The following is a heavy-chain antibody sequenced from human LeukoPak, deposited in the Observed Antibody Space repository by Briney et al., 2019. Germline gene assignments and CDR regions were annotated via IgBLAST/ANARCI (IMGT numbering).Heavy chain of an antibody. J-gene: IGHJ5*02. CDR2: MNPNSGNT. Sequence: ASVKVSCKASGYTFTSYDIKRVRQATGQGLEWMGWMNPNSGNTGYAQKFQGRVTMTRNTSISTAYMELSSLRSEDTAVYYCARGTPPNVYDFWSGRKNWLDPWGPGTLVTVSS. CDR1: GYTFTSYD. D-gene: IGHD3-3*01. V-gene: IGHV1-8*02. CDR3: ARGTPPNVYDFWSGRKNWLDP.